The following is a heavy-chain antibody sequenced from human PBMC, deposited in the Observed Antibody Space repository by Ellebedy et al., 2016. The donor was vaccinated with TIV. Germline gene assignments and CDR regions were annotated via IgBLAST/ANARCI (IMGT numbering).Heavy chain of an antibody. CDR3: ARERNYYFDP. CDR1: GYTFTRYG. CDR2: IRSKAYGGTT. J-gene: IGHJ2*01. D-gene: IGHD1-7*01. Sequence: SCKASGYTFTRYGFSWVRQAPGKGLEWVGFIRSKAYGGTTEYAASVRGRFTILRDDSKNSLYLQMNSLKTEDTAVYYCARERNYYFDPWGRGTLVTVSS. V-gene: IGHV3-49*04.